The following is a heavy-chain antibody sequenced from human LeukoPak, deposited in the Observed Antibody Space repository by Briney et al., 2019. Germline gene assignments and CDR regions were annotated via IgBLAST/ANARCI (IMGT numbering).Heavy chain of an antibody. CDR1: GGSFSGYY. V-gene: IGHV4-59*01. CDR3: ARGHSSSWYYFDY. CDR2: IYYSGST. Sequence: PSETLSLTCAVYGGSFSGYYWSWIRQPPGKGLEWIGYIYYSGSTDYNPSLKSRVTISIDTSKNQFSLKLSSVTAADTAVYYCARGHSSSWYYFDYWGQGTLVTVSS. J-gene: IGHJ4*02. D-gene: IGHD6-13*01.